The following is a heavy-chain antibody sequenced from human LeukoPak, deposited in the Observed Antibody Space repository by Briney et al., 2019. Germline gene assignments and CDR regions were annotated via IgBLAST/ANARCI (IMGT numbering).Heavy chain of an antibody. CDR2: IKSKTDGGTT. Sequence: GGSLRLSCAASGFTFSNAWMSWVRQAPGKGLEWVGRIKSKTDGGTTDYAAPVKGRFTISRDDSKNTLYLQMNSLKTEDTAVYYCTTEVTIFGVVIAYWGQGTLVTVPS. J-gene: IGHJ4*02. CDR1: GFTFSNAW. CDR3: TTEVTIFGVVIAY. V-gene: IGHV3-15*01. D-gene: IGHD3-3*01.